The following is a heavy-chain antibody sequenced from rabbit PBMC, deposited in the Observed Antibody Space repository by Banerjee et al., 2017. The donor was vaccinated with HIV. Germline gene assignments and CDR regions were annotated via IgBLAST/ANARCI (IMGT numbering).Heavy chain of an antibody. J-gene: IGHJ4*01. CDR3: ARDDGGDGRWDFNL. CDR2: IGGGSSGIP. Sequence: QSLEESGGDLVKPGASLTLTCTASGFSFSSSYYMCWVRQAPGKGLEWIACIGGGSSGIPYYASWAKGRFTISKTSSTTVTLQMTSLTAADTATYLCARDDGGDGRWDFNLWGQGTLVTDS. CDR1: GFSFSSSYY. D-gene: IGHD2-1*01. V-gene: IGHV1S40*01.